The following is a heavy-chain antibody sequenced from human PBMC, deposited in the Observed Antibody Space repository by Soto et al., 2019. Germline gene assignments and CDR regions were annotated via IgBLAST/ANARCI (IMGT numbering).Heavy chain of an antibody. V-gene: IGHV4-59*01. Sequence: SETLSLTCTVSGGSISSYYWSWIRQPPGKGLEWIGYIYYSGSTNYNPSLKSRVTISVDTSKNQFSLKLSSVTAADTAVYYCGVGVLTGYMLDYWGQGTLVTVSS. CDR1: GGSISSYY. CDR2: IYYSGST. CDR3: GVGVLTGYMLDY. J-gene: IGHJ4*02. D-gene: IGHD3-9*01.